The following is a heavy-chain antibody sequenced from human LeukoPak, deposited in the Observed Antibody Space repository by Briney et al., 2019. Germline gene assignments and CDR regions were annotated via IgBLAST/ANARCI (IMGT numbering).Heavy chain of an antibody. CDR2: IKSDGTEE. J-gene: IGHJ4*02. CDR3: AGGGGYLIDY. CDR1: GFTFSSYW. V-gene: IGHV3-7*01. Sequence: GGSLRLSCTASGFTFSSYWMSWVRQVPGKELEWVAIIKSDGTEEHYLDSVKGRFTISRDNANNLLFLQMNNLRAEDTAVYYCAGGGGYLIDYWGQGTLVTVSS. D-gene: IGHD3-22*01.